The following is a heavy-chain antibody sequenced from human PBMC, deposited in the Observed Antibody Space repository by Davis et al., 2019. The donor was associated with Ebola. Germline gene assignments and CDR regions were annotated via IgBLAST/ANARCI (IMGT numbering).Heavy chain of an antibody. CDR3: ARDLGTAMVLGYFDY. CDR2: ISYDGSNK. Sequence: GESLKISCAASGFTFRSYAMHWVRQAPGKGLEWVAVISYDGSNKYYADSVKGRFTISRDNSKNTLYLQMNGLRAEDTAVYYCARDLGTAMVLGYFDYWGQGTLVTVSS. CDR1: GFTFRSYA. V-gene: IGHV3-30*04. D-gene: IGHD5-18*01. J-gene: IGHJ4*02.